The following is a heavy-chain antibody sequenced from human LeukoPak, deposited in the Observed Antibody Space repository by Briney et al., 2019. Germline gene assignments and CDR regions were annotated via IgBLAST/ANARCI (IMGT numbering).Heavy chain of an antibody. CDR3: AELGITMIGGV. CDR1: GFTFSSYG. D-gene: IGHD3-10*02. Sequence: GGTLRLSCAASGFTFSSYGMAWVRQAPGKGLEWVSYISSSGSTIYYADSVKGRFTISRDNAKNSLYLQMNSLRAEVTAVYYCAELGITMIGGVWGKGTTVTISS. V-gene: IGHV3-48*03. J-gene: IGHJ6*04. CDR2: ISSSGSTI.